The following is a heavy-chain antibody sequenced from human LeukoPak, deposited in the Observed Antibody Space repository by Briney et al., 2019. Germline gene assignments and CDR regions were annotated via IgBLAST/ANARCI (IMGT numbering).Heavy chain of an antibody. CDR3: ARRISTYSSSWYNYYYYMDV. D-gene: IGHD6-13*01. V-gene: IGHV4-39*01. J-gene: IGHJ6*03. Sequence: SETLSLTCTVSGGSISSSSYYWGWIRQPPGKGLEWIGSIHYSGSTYYNPSLKSRVTISVDTSKNQFSLKLSSVTAADTAVYYCARRISTYSSSWYNYYYYMDVWGKGTTVTVSS. CDR2: IHYSGST. CDR1: GGSISSSSYY.